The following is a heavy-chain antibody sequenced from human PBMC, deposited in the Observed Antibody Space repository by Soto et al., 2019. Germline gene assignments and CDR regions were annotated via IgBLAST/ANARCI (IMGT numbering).Heavy chain of an antibody. J-gene: IGHJ3*01. D-gene: IGHD2-8*01. CDR2: INPHGGGA. Sequence: GASVKVSCKASGYAFGAYYIYWVRQAPGQGLEWMGYINPHGGGARYVQEFRDRLTITTDTPKDTAYMELRSLTSDDKAIYYCAKDRVRTPNGADSFDVWGQGTSVTVSS. V-gene: IGHV1-2*02. CDR1: GYAFGAYY. CDR3: AKDRVRTPNGADSFDV.